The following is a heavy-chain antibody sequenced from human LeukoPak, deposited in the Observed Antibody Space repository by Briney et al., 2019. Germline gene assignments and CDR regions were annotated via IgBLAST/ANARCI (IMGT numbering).Heavy chain of an antibody. CDR2: FYTSGRT. CDR3: ARGDRAASGFDY. CDR1: GFTVSSNY. Sequence: GGSLRLSCVASGFTVSSNYLNWLRQAPEKGLEWVSVFYTSGRTYYADSVKGRFTISRDNSKNTLYLQMNSLRAEDTAVYYCARGDRAASGFDYWGQGTLVTVST. V-gene: IGHV3-66*01. D-gene: IGHD2-15*01. J-gene: IGHJ4*02.